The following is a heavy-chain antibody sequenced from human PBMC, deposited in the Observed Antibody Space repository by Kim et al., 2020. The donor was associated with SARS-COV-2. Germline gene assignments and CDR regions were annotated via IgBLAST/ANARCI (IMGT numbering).Heavy chain of an antibody. V-gene: IGHV4-4*07. J-gene: IGHJ4*02. CDR2: YTRGGT. D-gene: IGHD2-15*01. Sequence: YTRGGTNYNPSLLSRVTRSVDMSKNQFSLKLSSVTVADTAVYYCASAVGHWGQGTLVTVSS. CDR3: ASAVGH.